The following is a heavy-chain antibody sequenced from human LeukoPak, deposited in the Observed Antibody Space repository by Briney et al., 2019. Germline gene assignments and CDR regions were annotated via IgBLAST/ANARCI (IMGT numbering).Heavy chain of an antibody. CDR1: GGSFSGYY. CDR3: ARDYYYDSSGYYYYFDY. V-gene: IGHV4-34*01. CDR2: INHSGST. D-gene: IGHD3-22*01. J-gene: IGHJ4*02. Sequence: SETLSLTCAVHGGSFSGYYWSWIRQPPGKGLEWIGEINHSGSTNYNPSLKSRVTISVDTSKNQFSLKLSSVTAADTAVYYCARDYYYDSSGYYYYFDYWGQGTLVTVSS.